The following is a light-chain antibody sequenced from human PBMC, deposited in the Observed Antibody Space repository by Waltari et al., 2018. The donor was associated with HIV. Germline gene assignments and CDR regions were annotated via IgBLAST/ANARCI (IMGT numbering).Light chain of an antibody. CDR2: DVS. CDR1: SSDVGDSTY. Sequence: QSALTQPRSVSGSPGQSVTISRTGTSSDVGDSTYVSWYRQNPGKVPKLMIYDVSKRPSGVPDRFSGSRSGNTASLTISGLQAEDEADYFCCSYAGNYSYVFGSGSRVTVL. V-gene: IGLV2-11*01. J-gene: IGLJ1*01. CDR3: CSYAGNYSYV.